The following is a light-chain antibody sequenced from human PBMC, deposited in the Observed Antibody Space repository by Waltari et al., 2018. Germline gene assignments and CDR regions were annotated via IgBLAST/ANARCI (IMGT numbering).Light chain of an antibody. Sequence: QSVLTQPPSVSGAPGQRVTISCTGSSSNIGAGYDVHWYQQLPGTAPKLLIYLNNTRPPGGPDRFSGSKSGTSASRAITGLQAEDEADYYCQSYDSSLSASVFGGGTKLTVL. CDR3: QSYDSSLSASV. CDR2: LNN. J-gene: IGLJ3*02. V-gene: IGLV1-40*01. CDR1: SSNIGAGYD.